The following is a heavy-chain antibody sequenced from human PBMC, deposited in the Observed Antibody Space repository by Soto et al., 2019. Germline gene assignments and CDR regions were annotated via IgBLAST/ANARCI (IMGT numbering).Heavy chain of an antibody. CDR3: ARELKGGSYPFDY. CDR2: ISSSSSYM. J-gene: IGHJ4*02. D-gene: IGHD1-26*01. Sequence: LRLSCAASGFTFSSYTMNWVRQAPGKGLEWVSSISSSSSYMYYGDSLKGRFTISRDNAKNSLYLQMNSLRAEDTAVYYCARELKGGSYPFDYWGQGTLVTVSS. CDR1: GFTFSSYT. V-gene: IGHV3-21*01.